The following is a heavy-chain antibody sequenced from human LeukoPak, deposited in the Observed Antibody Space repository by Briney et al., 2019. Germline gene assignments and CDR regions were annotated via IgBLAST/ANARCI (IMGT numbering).Heavy chain of an antibody. CDR1: GGSISSSNW. D-gene: IGHD6-19*01. CDR2: INHSGST. J-gene: IGHJ5*02. V-gene: IGHV4-4*02. CDR3: ARDRAVAGNRGWFDP. Sequence: SETLSLTCAVSGGSISSSNWWNWVRQPPGKGLEWIGEINHSGSTNYNPSLKSRVTISVDTSKNQFSLKLSSVTAADTAVYYCARDRAVAGNRGWFDPWGQGTLVTVSS.